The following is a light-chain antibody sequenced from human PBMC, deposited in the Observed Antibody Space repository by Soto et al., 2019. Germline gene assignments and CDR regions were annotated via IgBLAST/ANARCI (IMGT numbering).Light chain of an antibody. CDR2: DTV. CDR3: LLSYGGTYV. V-gene: IGLV7-43*01. J-gene: IGLJ1*01. CDR1: TGPVSRGYY. Sequence: QAVVTQEPSLTVSPGGTVTLTCASSTGPVSRGYYPNWFQQKPGQAPRALIYDTVIKHSWTPGRFSGSLLGGKAVLTLSGAQPEDEAEYYCLLSYGGTYVFGPGTKLTVL.